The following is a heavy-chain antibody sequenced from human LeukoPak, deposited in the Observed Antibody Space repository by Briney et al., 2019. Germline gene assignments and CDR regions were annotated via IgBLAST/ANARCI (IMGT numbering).Heavy chain of an antibody. V-gene: IGHV4-30-2*01. Sequence: LRLSCAASGFTFDDYGMSWVRQAPGKGLEWIGYIYHSGSTYYNPSLKSRVTISVDRSKNQFSLKLSPVTAADTAVYYCARGGSPTRFDPWGQGTLVTVSS. D-gene: IGHD3-16*01. CDR3: ARGGSPTRFDP. CDR2: IYHSGST. CDR1: GFTFDDYG. J-gene: IGHJ5*02.